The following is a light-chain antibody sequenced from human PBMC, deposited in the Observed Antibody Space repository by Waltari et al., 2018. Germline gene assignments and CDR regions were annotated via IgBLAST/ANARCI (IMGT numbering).Light chain of an antibody. CDR2: DFS. CDR1: SIDIGHYDY. V-gene: IGLV2-14*03. J-gene: IGLJ2*01. Sequence: QSALTQPASVSGSPGQSISISCTGTSIDIGHYDYVFWYQQQPGKAPKMMIYDFSHRPSGVSNRFSGSKSGNTASLIISGLQSEDEGDYYCSSYSGTNTRVIFGGGTKLTVL. CDR3: SSYSGTNTRVI.